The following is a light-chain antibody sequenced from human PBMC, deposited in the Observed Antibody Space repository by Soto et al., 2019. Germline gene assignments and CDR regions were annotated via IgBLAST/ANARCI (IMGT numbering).Light chain of an antibody. V-gene: IGLV4-69*01. CDR3: QTWGTGVPV. CDR2: LNSDGSH. J-gene: IGLJ2*01. CDR1: SGHSSYA. Sequence: QAVVTQSPSASASLGASVKLTCTLSSGHSSYAIAWHQQQPEKGPRYLMKLNSDGSHSKGDGIPDRFSGSSSGAERYLTISGLQSEDEADYYCQTWGTGVPVFGGGTKLTVL.